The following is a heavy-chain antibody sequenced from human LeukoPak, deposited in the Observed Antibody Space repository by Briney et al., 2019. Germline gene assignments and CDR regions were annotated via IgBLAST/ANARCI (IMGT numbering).Heavy chain of an antibody. D-gene: IGHD2-2*01. V-gene: IGHV4-30-4*08. J-gene: IGHJ5*02. CDR3: AREGCSSTSCYDGHDWFDP. CDR2: IYYSGST. Sequence: SETLSLTCTVSGGSISNYYWSWIRQPPGKGLEWIGYIYYSGSTYYNPSLKSRVTISVDTSKNQFSLKLSSVTAADTAVYYCAREGCSSTSCYDGHDWFDPWGQGTLVTVSS. CDR1: GGSISNYY.